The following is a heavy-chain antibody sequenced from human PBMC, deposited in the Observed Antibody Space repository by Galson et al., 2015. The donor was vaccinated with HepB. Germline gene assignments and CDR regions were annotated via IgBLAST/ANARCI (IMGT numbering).Heavy chain of an antibody. CDR1: GFTFSGSA. CDR3: TSPIAAARPYYYYYYGMDV. CDR2: IRSKANSYAT. Sequence: SLRLSCAASGFTFSGSAMHWVRQASGKGLEWVGRIRSKANSYATAYAASVKGRFTISRDDSKNTAYLQMNSLKTEDTAVYYCTSPIAAARPYYYYYYGMDVWGQGTTVTVSS. V-gene: IGHV3-73*01. J-gene: IGHJ6*02. D-gene: IGHD6-13*01.